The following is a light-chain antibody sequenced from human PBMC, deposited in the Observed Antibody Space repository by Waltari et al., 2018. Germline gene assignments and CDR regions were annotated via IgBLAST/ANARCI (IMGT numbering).Light chain of an antibody. V-gene: IGKV1-39*01. J-gene: IGKJ1*01. Sequence: DIQMTQSPSSLSASVGDRVTITCRASQSISSYLNWYQQKPGKAPKLLIYAASSLQCGVPSRFSGSGSGRDFTLSISNLQPEDFATYYCQQSYSHTRTFGQGTKVEIK. CDR1: QSISSY. CDR2: AAS. CDR3: QQSYSHTRT.